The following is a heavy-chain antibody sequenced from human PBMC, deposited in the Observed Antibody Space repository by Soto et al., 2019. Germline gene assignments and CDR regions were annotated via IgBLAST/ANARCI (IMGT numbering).Heavy chain of an antibody. J-gene: IGHJ4*02. D-gene: IGHD5-12*01. CDR1: GGSFSGYY. CDR2: INHSGST. V-gene: IGHV4-34*01. Sequence: SETLSLTCAVYGGSFSGYYWSWIRQPPGKGLEWIGEINHSGSTNYNPSLKSRVTISVDTSKNQFSLKLSSVTAADTAVYYCAGFLVATSLTNDYWGQGTLVTVSS. CDR3: AGFLVATSLTNDY.